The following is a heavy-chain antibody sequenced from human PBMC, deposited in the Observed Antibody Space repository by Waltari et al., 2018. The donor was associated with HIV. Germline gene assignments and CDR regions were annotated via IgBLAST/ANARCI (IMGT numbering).Heavy chain of an antibody. Sequence: EVQLVESGGGLVQPGGSLRLPCAASGFTFSSQWMSWVRQAPGKGLEWVANIKQDGSEKYYVDSVKGRFTISRDNAKNSLYLQMNSLRAEDTAVYYCAREGEGSPGYFQHWGQGTLVTVSS. CDR2: IKQDGSEK. D-gene: IGHD3-16*01. V-gene: IGHV3-7*01. CDR3: AREGEGSPGYFQH. J-gene: IGHJ1*01. CDR1: GFTFSSQW.